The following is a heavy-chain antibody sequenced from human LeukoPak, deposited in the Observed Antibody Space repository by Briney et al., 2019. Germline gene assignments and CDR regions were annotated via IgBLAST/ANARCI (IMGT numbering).Heavy chain of an antibody. V-gene: IGHV4-59*01. CDR2: IYYSGTT. CDR3: ARDVLAYCGGDCYSGYFDY. CDR1: GGSISSYY. J-gene: IGHJ4*01. Sequence: PSETLSLTCTVSGGSISSYYWSWIRQPPGKGLEWIGYIYYSGTTKYNPSLKSRVTISVDTSKNQISLKVSSVTAADTAVYYCARDVLAYCGGDCYSGYFDYWGQGTLDTVSS. D-gene: IGHD2-21*02.